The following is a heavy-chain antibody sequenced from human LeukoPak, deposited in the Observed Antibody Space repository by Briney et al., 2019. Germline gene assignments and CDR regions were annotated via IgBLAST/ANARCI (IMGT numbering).Heavy chain of an antibody. CDR1: GGTFSSYA. Sequence: SVKVSCKASGGTFSSYAISWVRQAPGQGLEWMGGIIPIFGTANYAQKFQGRVTITADESTSTAYMELSSLRSEDTAVYYCARGNVAAAGKVDPWGQGTLVTVSA. J-gene: IGHJ5*02. V-gene: IGHV1-69*13. CDR2: IIPIFGTA. D-gene: IGHD6-13*01. CDR3: ARGNVAAAGKVDP.